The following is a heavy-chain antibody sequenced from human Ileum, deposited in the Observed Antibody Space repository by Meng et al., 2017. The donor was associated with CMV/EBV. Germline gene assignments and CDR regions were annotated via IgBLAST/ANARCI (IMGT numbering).Heavy chain of an antibody. Sequence: GESLKISCAASGFTFSSYWMHWVRQAPGKGLEWVSYISKSSSTIYYADSVKGRFTISRDNAKNSLFLQMNSLRAEDTAVYYCARDWGNYVWGQGTLVTVSS. CDR2: ISKSSSTI. CDR1: GFTFSSYW. V-gene: IGHV3-48*04. J-gene: IGHJ4*02. CDR3: ARDWGNYV. D-gene: IGHD4-11*01.